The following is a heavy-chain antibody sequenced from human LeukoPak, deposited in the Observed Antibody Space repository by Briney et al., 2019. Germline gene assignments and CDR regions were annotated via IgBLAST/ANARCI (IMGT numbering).Heavy chain of an antibody. CDR1: GYTFTGYY. D-gene: IGHD6-13*01. V-gene: IGHV1-2*02. Sequence: ASVKVSCKSSGYTFTGYYMHWVRQAPGQGLEWMGWINPNSGGTNYAQKFQGRVTMTRDTSISTAYMELSRPRSDDTAVYYCARGLRYSSSCLHYWGQGTLVTVSS. CDR3: ARGLRYSSSCLHY. CDR2: INPNSGGT. J-gene: IGHJ4*02.